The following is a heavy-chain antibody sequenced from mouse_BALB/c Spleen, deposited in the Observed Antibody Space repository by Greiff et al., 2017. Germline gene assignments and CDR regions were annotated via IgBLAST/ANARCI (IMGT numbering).Heavy chain of an antibody. CDR2: IDPANGNT. V-gene: IGHV14-3*02. Sequence: VQLKQSGAELVKPGASVKLSCTASGFNIKDTYMHWVKQRPEQGLEWIGRIDPANGNTKYDPKFQGKATITADTSSNTAYLQLSSLTSEDTAVYYCASMITPYYYAMDYWGQGTSVTVSS. J-gene: IGHJ4*01. CDR1: GFNIKDTY. CDR3: ASMITPYYYAMDY. D-gene: IGHD2-4*01.